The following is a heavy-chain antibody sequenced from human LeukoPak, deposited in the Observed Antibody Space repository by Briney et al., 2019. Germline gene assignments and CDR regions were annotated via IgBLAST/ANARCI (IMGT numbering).Heavy chain of an antibody. CDR3: ARGTLGYSSGWYGRYFDY. D-gene: IGHD6-19*01. V-gene: IGHV4-34*01. CDR2: INHSGST. CDR1: GGSFSGYY. J-gene: IGHJ4*02. Sequence: SETLSLTCAVYGGSFSGYYWSWIRQPPGKGLEWIGEINHSGSTNYNPSLKSRVTISVDTSKNQFSLKLSSVTAADTAVYYCARGTLGYSSGWYGRYFDYWGQGTLVTVSS.